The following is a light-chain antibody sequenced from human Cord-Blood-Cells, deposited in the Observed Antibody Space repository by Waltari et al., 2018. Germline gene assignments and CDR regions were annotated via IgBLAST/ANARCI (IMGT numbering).Light chain of an antibody. CDR3: QQYNSYSPYT. Sequence: DIQMTQSPSTLSASVGDRVTITCRASQSISSWFALYQQKPGKAPKLLIYDAPSLESGVPSRFSGSGSGTEFTLTISSLQPDDFATYYCQQYNSYSPYTFGQGTKLEIK. CDR2: DAP. CDR1: QSISSW. V-gene: IGKV1-5*01. J-gene: IGKJ2*01.